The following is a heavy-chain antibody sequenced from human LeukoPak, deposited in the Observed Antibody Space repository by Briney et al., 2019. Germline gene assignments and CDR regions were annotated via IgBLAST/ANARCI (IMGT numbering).Heavy chain of an antibody. CDR3: AKMSASTSMVTGGLDY. CDR2: IKQDGSEK. D-gene: IGHD5-18*01. CDR1: GFTFSSYW. J-gene: IGHJ4*02. Sequence: PGGSLRLSCAASGFTFSSYWMSWVRQAPGKGLEWVANIKQDGSEKYYVDSVKGRFTISRDNAKNSLYLQMNSLRAEDTAVYYCAKMSASTSMVTGGLDYWGQGTLVTVSS. V-gene: IGHV3-7*03.